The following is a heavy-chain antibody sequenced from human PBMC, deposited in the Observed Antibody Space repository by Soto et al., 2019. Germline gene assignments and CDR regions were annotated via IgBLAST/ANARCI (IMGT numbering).Heavy chain of an antibody. Sequence: PSETLSLTCTVSGGSISSSSYYWGWIRQPPGKGLEWIGSIYYSGSTYYNPSLKSRVTISVDTSKNQFSLKLSSVTAADTAVYYCAGQDYGDNGWFDYWGQGTLVTVSS. J-gene: IGHJ4*02. V-gene: IGHV4-39*01. CDR3: AGQDYGDNGWFDY. CDR1: GGSISSSSYY. CDR2: IYYSGST. D-gene: IGHD4-17*01.